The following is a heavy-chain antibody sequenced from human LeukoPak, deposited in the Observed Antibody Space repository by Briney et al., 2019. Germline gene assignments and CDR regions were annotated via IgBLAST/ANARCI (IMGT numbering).Heavy chain of an antibody. CDR2: IYYSGST. J-gene: IGHJ4*02. CDR3: ARGGGGDVLRYFEPMIFDY. V-gene: IGHV4-39*07. Sequence: SETLSLTCTVSGGSISSSSYYWGWIRQPPGKGLEWIGSIYYSGSTYYNPSLKSRVTISVDTSKNQFSLKLSSVTAADTAVYYCARGGGGDVLRYFEPMIFDYWGQGTLVTVSS. CDR1: GGSISSSSYY. D-gene: IGHD3-9*01.